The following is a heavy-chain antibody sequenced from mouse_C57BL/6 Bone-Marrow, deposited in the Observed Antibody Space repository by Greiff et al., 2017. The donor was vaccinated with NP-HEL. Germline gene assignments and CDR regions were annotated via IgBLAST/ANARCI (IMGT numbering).Heavy chain of an antibody. CDR2: IYPGDGDT. D-gene: IGHD1-1*01. V-gene: IGHV1-82*01. CDR3: ARNREITTVAPGYWYFDV. J-gene: IGHJ1*03. CDR1: GYAFSSSW. Sequence: QVQLKQSGPELVKPGASVKISCKASGYAFSSSWMNWVKQRPGKGLEWIGRIYPGDGDTNYNGKFKGKATLTADKSSSTAYMQLSSLTSEDSAVYFCARNREITTVAPGYWYFDVWGTGTTVTVSS.